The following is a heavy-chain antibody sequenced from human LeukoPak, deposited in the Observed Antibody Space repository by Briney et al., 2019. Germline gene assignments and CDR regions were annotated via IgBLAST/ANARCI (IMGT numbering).Heavy chain of an antibody. V-gene: IGHV1-2*02. Sequence: ASVKVSCKASGYTFTGYYMHWVRQAPGQGLEWMGWINPNSGGTNYAQKVQGRVTMTRDTSISTAYMELSRLRSDDTAVYYCARSPVRVPAAIYYFDYWGQGTLVTVSS. CDR3: ARSPVRVPAAIYYFDY. CDR2: INPNSGGT. CDR1: GYTFTGYY. D-gene: IGHD2-2*01. J-gene: IGHJ4*02.